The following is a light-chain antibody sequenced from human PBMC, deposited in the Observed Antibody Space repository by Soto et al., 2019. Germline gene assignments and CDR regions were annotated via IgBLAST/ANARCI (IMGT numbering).Light chain of an antibody. CDR3: QQYGHSPFT. CDR2: GAS. CDR1: QSVSNNF. Sequence: EIVLTQSPGTLSLSPRERATLSCRASQSVSNNFLAWYQQKPGQAPRLLIYGASNRATGIPDRFSGSGSGTDFTLTITRLEPEDFAVYYCQQYGHSPFTFGPGTKVDIK. J-gene: IGKJ3*01. V-gene: IGKV3-20*01.